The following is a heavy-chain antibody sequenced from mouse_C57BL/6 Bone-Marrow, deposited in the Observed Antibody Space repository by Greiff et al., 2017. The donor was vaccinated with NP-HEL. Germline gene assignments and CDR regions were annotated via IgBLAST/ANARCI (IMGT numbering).Heavy chain of an antibody. CDR1: GFTFSDYY. D-gene: IGHD3-2*02. CDR3: ARHGSSGYLYYAMDY. J-gene: IGHJ4*01. V-gene: IGHV5-12*01. CDR2: ISNGGGST. Sequence: EVMLVESGGGLVQPGGSLKLSCAASGFTFSDYYMYWVRQTPEKRLEWVAYISNGGGSTYYPDTVKGRFTISRDNAKNTLYLQMSRLKSEDTAMYYCARHGSSGYLYYAMDYWGQGTSVTVSS.